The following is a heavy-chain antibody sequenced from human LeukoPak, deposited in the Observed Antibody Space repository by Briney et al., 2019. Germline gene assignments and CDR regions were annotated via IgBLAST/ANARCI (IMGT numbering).Heavy chain of an antibody. J-gene: IGHJ6*02. CDR2: IIPILGIA. Sequence: ASVKVSCKASGGTFSSYAISWVRQAPGQGLEWMGRIIPILGIANYAQKFQGRITITADKSTSTAYMELSSLRSDDTAVYYCARDGYSSSWYQADYYYGMDVWGQGTTVTVSS. V-gene: IGHV1-69*04. D-gene: IGHD6-13*01. CDR1: GGTFSSYA. CDR3: ARDGYSSSWYQADYYYGMDV.